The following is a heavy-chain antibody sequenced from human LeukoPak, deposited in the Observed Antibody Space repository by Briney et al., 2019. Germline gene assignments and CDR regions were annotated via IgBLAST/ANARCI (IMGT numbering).Heavy chain of an antibody. CDR3: ARRFGAPNAFDI. Sequence: SQTLSLTCTVSGGSISSGGYYWSWIRQHPGKGLEWIGYIYYSGSTYYNPSLKSRVTISVDTSKNQFSLKLSSVTAADTAVYYCARRFGAPNAFDIWGQGTMVTVSS. V-gene: IGHV4-31*03. D-gene: IGHD3-10*01. CDR1: GGSISSGGYY. J-gene: IGHJ3*02. CDR2: IYYSGST.